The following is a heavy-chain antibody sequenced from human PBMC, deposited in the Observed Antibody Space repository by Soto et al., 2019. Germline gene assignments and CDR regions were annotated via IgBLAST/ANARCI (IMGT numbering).Heavy chain of an antibody. Sequence: GGSLRLSCAASGFTFDDYAMHWVRQAPGKGLEWVSGISWNSGSIGYADSVKGRFTISRDNAKNSLYLQMNSLRAEDTALYYCAKDISAVPSNDAFDIWGQGTMVTVSS. CDR1: GFTFDDYA. D-gene: IGHD2-21*02. CDR3: AKDISAVPSNDAFDI. J-gene: IGHJ3*02. V-gene: IGHV3-9*01. CDR2: ISWNSGSI.